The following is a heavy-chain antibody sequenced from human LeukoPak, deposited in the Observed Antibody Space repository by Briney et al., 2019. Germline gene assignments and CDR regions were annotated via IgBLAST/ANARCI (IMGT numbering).Heavy chain of an antibody. CDR3: ARDTMMGWEIDY. Sequence: SETLSLTCTVSGGSISSSSYYWGWIRQPPGKGLEWIGSIYYSGSTYYNPSLKSRVTISLDTSKNQFSLKLSSVTAADTAVYYCARDTMMGWEIDYWGQGTLVTVSS. J-gene: IGHJ4*02. V-gene: IGHV4-39*07. CDR1: GGSISSSSYY. D-gene: IGHD3-22*01. CDR2: IYYSGST.